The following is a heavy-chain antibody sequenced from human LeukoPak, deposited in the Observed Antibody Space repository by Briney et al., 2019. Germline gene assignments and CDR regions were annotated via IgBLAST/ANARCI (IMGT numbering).Heavy chain of an antibody. CDR2: ISSSGSTI. Sequence: GGSLRLSCAASGFTFSSYEMNWVRQAPGKGLEWVSYISSSGSTIYYADSVKGRFTISRDNSKNTLYLQMGSLRAEDMAVYYCASGGPSIVVVPAAIHYYYYMDVWGKGTTVTVSS. J-gene: IGHJ6*03. V-gene: IGHV3-48*03. CDR1: GFTFSSYE. CDR3: ASGGPSIVVVPAAIHYYYYMDV. D-gene: IGHD2-2*01.